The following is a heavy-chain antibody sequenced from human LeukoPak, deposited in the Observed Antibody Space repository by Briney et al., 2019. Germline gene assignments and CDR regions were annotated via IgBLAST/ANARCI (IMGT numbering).Heavy chain of an antibody. CDR3: ARGVLAAAGSFDY. J-gene: IGHJ4*02. V-gene: IGHV4-34*01. CDR2: INHSGST. Sequence: PSETLSLTCTVSGGSISNYYWSWIRQPPGKGLEWIGEINHSGSTNYNPSLKSRVTISVDTSKNQFSLKLSSVTAADTAVYYCARGVLAAAGSFDYWGQGTLVTVSS. D-gene: IGHD6-13*01. CDR1: GGSISNYY.